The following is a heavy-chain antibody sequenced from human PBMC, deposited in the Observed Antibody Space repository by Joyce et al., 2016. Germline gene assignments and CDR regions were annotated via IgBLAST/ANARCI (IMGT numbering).Heavy chain of an antibody. CDR3: ALMVRGVIIV. V-gene: IGHV1-69*01. D-gene: IGHD3-10*01. Sequence: GLEWLGGITPVCGTTNHAQSFQDRVTITADESANTAYMHLSSLTSDDTAIYCCALMVRGVIIVWGQGTMVTVSS. J-gene: IGHJ3*01. CDR2: ITPVCGTT.